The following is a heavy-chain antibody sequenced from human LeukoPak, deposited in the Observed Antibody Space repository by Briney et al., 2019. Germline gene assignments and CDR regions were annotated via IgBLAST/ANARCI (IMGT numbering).Heavy chain of an antibody. CDR2: ISYDGSNK. D-gene: IGHD3-10*01. Sequence: GGSLRLSCAASRFTFSNYGMHWVRQAPGKGLEWVAVISYDGSNKYYADSVKGRFTISRDNSKNTLYLQMNSLRAEDTAVYYCAKDLTHLLWFGELPSYWGQGTLVTVSS. V-gene: IGHV3-30*18. CDR3: AKDLTHLLWFGELPSY. CDR1: RFTFSNYG. J-gene: IGHJ4*02.